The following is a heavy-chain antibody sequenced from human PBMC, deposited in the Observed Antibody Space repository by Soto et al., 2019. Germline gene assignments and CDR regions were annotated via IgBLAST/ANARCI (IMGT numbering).Heavy chain of an antibody. CDR2: IYYSGST. CDR1: GSSISSYY. Sequence: SETLSLTCTVSGSSISSYYLSWIRQPPGKGLEWIGYIYYSGSTNYNPSLKSRVTISVDTSKNQFSLKLSSVTAADTAVYYCASGRFYGEFDYWGQRTLVTVSS. CDR3: ASGRFYGEFDY. J-gene: IGHJ4*02. D-gene: IGHD4-17*01. V-gene: IGHV4-59*01.